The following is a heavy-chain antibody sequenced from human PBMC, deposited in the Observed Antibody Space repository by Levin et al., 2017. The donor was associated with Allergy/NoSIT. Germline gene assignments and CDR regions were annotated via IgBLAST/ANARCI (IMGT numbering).Heavy chain of an antibody. D-gene: IGHD6-13*01. CDR1: GFSFRSFC. CDR2: ISYDESDK. Sequence: GGSLRLSCAASGFSFRSFCMHWVRQAPGKGLEWVAVISYDESDKFYADSVKGRFTISRDNTKNTLYLQMNSLRSEDAAVYYCAKDVVFGTSSWSLDFWGQGTLVTVSS. V-gene: IGHV3-30*18. CDR3: AKDVVFGTSSWSLDF. J-gene: IGHJ4*02.